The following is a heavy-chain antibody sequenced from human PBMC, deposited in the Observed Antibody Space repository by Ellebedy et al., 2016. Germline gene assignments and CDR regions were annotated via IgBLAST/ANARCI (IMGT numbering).Heavy chain of an antibody. V-gene: IGHV3-33*08. Sequence: GGSLRLSXAASGFTFSSHGIHWVRQAPGKGLEWVAVIWYDGTNKYYADSVKGRFTISRDNYKDTLYLQMNSLRVDDTGLYFCARDMGWVDGIDDYWGQGTLVTVSS. CDR1: GFTFSSHG. CDR2: IWYDGTNK. J-gene: IGHJ4*01. CDR3: ARDMGWVDGIDDY. D-gene: IGHD6-19*01.